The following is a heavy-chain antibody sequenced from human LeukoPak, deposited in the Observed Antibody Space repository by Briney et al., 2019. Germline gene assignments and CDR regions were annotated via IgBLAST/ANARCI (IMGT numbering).Heavy chain of an antibody. J-gene: IGHJ5*02. Sequence: SETLSLTCAVYGGSFSGYYWSWIRHPPGKGLEWIGEINHSGSTNYNPSLKSRVTISVDTSKNQFSLKLSSVTAADTAVYYCARRRLLWFGELSGGWFDPWGQGTLVTVSS. CDR3: ARRRLLWFGELSGGWFDP. V-gene: IGHV4-34*01. CDR1: GGSFSGYY. D-gene: IGHD3-10*01. CDR2: INHSGST.